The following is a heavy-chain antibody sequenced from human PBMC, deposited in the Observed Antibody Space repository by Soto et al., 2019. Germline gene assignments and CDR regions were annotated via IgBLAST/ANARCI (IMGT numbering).Heavy chain of an antibody. CDR1: GFTFSSYS. Sequence: GGSLRLSCAASGFTFSSYSMNWVRQAPGKGLEWVSSISSSSSYIYYADSVKGRFTISRDNAKNSLYLQMNSLRAEDTAVYYCARAGPLTGTTKDAFDIWGQGTMVTVSS. CDR2: ISSSSSYI. J-gene: IGHJ3*02. V-gene: IGHV3-21*01. D-gene: IGHD1-7*01. CDR3: ARAGPLTGTTKDAFDI.